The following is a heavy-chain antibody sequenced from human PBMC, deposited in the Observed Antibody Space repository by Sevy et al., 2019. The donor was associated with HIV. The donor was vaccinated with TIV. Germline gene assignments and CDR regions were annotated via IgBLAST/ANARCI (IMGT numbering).Heavy chain of an antibody. CDR2: INHSGST. V-gene: IGHV4-34*01. CDR1: GGSFSGYY. D-gene: IGHD1-1*01. CDR3: ARGGGRTDWGMDV. J-gene: IGHJ6*02. Sequence: SETLSLTCAVYGGSFSGYYWSWIRQPPGKGLEWIGEINHSGSTNYNPSLKSRVTISVDTSKNQFSLKLSSVTAADTAVYYCARGGGRTDWGMDVWGPGTTVTVSS.